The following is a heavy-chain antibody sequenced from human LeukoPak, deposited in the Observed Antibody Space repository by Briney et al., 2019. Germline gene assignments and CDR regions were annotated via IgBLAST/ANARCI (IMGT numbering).Heavy chain of an antibody. J-gene: IGHJ5*02. Sequence: SETLSLTCTVSGGSISSYYWSWIRQPPGKGLEWIGYIYYSGSTNYNPSLKSRVTISVETSKNQFSLKLSSVTAADTAVYYCAKGIDIWFGEYNWFDPWGQGTLVTVSS. CDR1: GGSISSYY. D-gene: IGHD3-10*01. V-gene: IGHV4-59*01. CDR3: AKGIDIWFGEYNWFDP. CDR2: IYYSGST.